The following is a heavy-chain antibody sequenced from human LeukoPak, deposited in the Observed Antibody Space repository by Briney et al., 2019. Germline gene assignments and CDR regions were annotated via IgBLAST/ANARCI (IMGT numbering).Heavy chain of an antibody. CDR2: ISAYNDKT. J-gene: IGHJ4*02. Sequence: ASVKVSCKASGYTYTSYSITWVRQAPGQGLEWMGWISAYNDKTNYAQKFQGRVTMTTDTSTSTAYMELRSLRSDDTAVYYCARDPSGDTSEFDYWGQGTQVTVSS. CDR1: GYTYTSYS. V-gene: IGHV1-18*01. D-gene: IGHD3-22*01. CDR3: ARDPSGDTSEFDY.